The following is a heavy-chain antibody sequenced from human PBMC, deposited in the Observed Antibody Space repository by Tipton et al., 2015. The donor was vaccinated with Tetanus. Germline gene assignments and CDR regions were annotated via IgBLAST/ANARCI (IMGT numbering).Heavy chain of an antibody. CDR2: IYYSGTT. Sequence: TLSLTCTVSGGSISRSNYYWAWIRQPPGKGLEWIGSIYYSGTTYYNPSLKSRVTILVDASKNQFSLKLSSVTAADTSLYFCARDIYSNTRAFDIWGQGTMVTVSS. V-gene: IGHV4-39*02. D-gene: IGHD2-2*01. CDR1: GGSISRSNYY. CDR3: ARDIYSNTRAFDI. J-gene: IGHJ3*02.